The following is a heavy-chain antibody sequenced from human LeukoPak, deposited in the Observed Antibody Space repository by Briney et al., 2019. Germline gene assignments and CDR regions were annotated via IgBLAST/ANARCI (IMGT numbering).Heavy chain of an antibody. D-gene: IGHD3-9*01. V-gene: IGHV1-2*02. CDR1: GYTFTGYY. CDR2: INPHSGGT. CDR3: AREGGQGVLRYFDWYHHGYYMDV. Sequence: AASVKVSCKASGYTFTGYYIHWVRQAPGQGLEWMGWINPHSGGTNYAQKFQGRVTMTRDTSISTAYMELSRLRSDDTAVYYCAREGGQGVLRYFDWYHHGYYMDVWGKGTTVTVSS. J-gene: IGHJ6*03.